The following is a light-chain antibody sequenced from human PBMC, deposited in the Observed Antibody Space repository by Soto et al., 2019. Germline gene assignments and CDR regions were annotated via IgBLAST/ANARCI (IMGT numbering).Light chain of an antibody. CDR3: QQNFNFPRT. V-gene: IGKV1-39*01. CDR2: AAS. Sequence: DIQMTQSPSSLSASVGDRVTITCRASQSISSYLNWYQQKPGKAPKLLIYAASSLQSGVPSRFSGTGSGADFTLTISSLQPEDFATYYCQQNFNFPRTFGQGTKVDI. J-gene: IGKJ1*01. CDR1: QSISSY.